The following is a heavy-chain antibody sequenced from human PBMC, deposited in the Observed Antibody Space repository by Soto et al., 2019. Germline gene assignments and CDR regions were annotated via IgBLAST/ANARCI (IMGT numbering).Heavy chain of an antibody. CDR2: IYYSGST. J-gene: IGHJ4*02. CDR1: GGSISSYY. CDR3: ARGWVPYYFDY. V-gene: IGHV4-59*01. Sequence: SETLSLTCTVSGGSISSYYWSWIRQPPGKGLEWIGYIYYSGSTNYNPPLKSRVTISVDTSKNQFSLKLSSVTAADTAVYYCARGWVPYYFDYWGQGTLVTVSS. D-gene: IGHD6-13*01.